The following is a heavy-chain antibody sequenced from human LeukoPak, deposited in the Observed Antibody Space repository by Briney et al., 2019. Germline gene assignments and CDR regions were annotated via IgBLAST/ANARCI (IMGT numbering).Heavy chain of an antibody. CDR2: ISGSGDHT. CDR1: VFTYSSYA. Sequence: PGGSLRLSRVASVFTYSSYAMSWVRQAPGKGREWVSAISGSGDHTFYADSVKGRFPLPRDNSKNTLYLQMNSLRAEDTAIYYCAKDPVIGSIAVAEHWGQGTLVTVSS. V-gene: IGHV3-23*01. CDR3: AKDPVIGSIAVAEH. D-gene: IGHD6-19*01. J-gene: IGHJ1*01.